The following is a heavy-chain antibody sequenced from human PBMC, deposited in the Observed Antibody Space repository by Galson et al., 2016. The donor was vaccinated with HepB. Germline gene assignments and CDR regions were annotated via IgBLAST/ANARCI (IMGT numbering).Heavy chain of an antibody. V-gene: IGHV4-34*01. D-gene: IGHD5-12*01. Sequence: SETLSLTCAVYGGSFSGYYWSWIRQPPGKGLEWIGEINHRGSTNYNQSLKSRVTISVDTSKNKFSLKLSSVTDADTAVYYCATSSRGYSGYAVNWLDPWGQGTLVTVSS. J-gene: IGHJ5*02. CDR1: GGSFSGYY. CDR3: ATSSRGYSGYAVNWLDP. CDR2: INHRGST.